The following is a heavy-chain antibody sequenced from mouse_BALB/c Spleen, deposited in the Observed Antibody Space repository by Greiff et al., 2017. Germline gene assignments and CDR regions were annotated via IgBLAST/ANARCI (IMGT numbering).Heavy chain of an antibody. J-gene: IGHJ3*01. CDR2: IYWDDDK. D-gene: IGHD1-2*01. V-gene: IGHV8-12*01. CDR1: GFSLSTSGMG. Sequence: QVTLKESGPGILQPSQTLSLTCSFSGFSLSTSGMGVSWIRQPSGKGLEWLAHIYWDDDKRYNPSLKSRLTISKDTSRNQVFLKITSVDTADTATYYCARRAAGWFAYWGQGTLVSVSA. CDR3: ARRAAGWFAY.